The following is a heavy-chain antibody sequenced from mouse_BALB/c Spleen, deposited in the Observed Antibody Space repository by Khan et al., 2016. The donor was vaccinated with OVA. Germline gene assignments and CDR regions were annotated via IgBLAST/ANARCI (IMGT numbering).Heavy chain of an antibody. CDR3: AREEALYYFDY. CDR1: GYIFTSYW. V-gene: IGHV1S132*01. J-gene: IGHJ2*01. CDR2: IYPGTDNT. Sequence: VQLQESGAELVRPGTSVRLSCKTSGYIFTSYWIHWVKQRSGQGLEWIARIYPGTDNTYYNEKFKDKATLTADKSSSTAYLQLSSLKSEDSAVFFGAREEALYYFDYWGQGTTLTVSS. D-gene: IGHD3-2*02.